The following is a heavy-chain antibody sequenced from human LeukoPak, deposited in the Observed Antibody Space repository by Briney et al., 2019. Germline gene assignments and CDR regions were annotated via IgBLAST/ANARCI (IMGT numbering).Heavy chain of an antibody. V-gene: IGHV4-39*07. Sequence: SETLSLTCTVSGGSISSSSYYWGWIRQPPGKGLEWIGSIYYSGSTYYNPSLKSRVTISVDTSKNQFSLKLSSVTAADTAVYYCARAIVVVVAGYYYYYYGMDVWGQGTTVTVSS. CDR3: ARAIVVVVAGYYYYYYGMDV. CDR1: GGSISSSSYY. CDR2: IYYSGST. D-gene: IGHD2-15*01. J-gene: IGHJ6*02.